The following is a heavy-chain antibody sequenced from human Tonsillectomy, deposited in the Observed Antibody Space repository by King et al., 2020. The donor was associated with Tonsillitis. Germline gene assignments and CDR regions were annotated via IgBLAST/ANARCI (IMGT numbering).Heavy chain of an antibody. D-gene: IGHD4-17*01. Sequence: VQSGGSLTLSCAASGFTFSGAAMHWVRQASGKGLEWGGLIRSKANSYATVYAASVNGRFTVSRDYSKKTAYLQVNSLKTEDTAVYYCTRGGDYDSGYYYGMDVWGQGTTVTVSS. CDR3: TRGGDYDSGYYYGMDV. CDR2: IRSKANSYAT. J-gene: IGHJ6*02. CDR1: GFTFSGAA. V-gene: IGHV3-73*01.